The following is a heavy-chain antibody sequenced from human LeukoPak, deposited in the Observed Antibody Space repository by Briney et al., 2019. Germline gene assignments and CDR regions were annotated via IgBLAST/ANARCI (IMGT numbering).Heavy chain of an antibody. J-gene: IGHJ4*02. D-gene: IGHD3-10*01. V-gene: IGHV1-2*04. CDR1: GYTFIAYY. CDR3: ARGTPGSYFGY. CDR2: INPNSGGT. Sequence: VASVKVSCEASGYTFIAYYLHWVRQAPGQGLEWMGWINPNSGGTNHAQKFKDWVTMTRDTSINTTYMELSSLKSDVTAVYYCARGTPGSYFGYWGQGTLVTVSS.